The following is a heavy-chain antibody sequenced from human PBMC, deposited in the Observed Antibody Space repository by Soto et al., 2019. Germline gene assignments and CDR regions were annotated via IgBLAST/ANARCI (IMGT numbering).Heavy chain of an antibody. Sequence: PGGSLRLSCAASGFTFSSYAMSWVRQAPGKGLEWVSAISGSGGSTYYADSVKGRFTISRDNSKNTLYLQMNSLRAEDTAVYYCAKRGYITMTPRGYFDYWGQGTLVTVSS. CDR2: ISGSGGST. V-gene: IGHV3-23*01. CDR1: GFTFSSYA. D-gene: IGHD3-22*01. CDR3: AKRGYITMTPRGYFDY. J-gene: IGHJ4*02.